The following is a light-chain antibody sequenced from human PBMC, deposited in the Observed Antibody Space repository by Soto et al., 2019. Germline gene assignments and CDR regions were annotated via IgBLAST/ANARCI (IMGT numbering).Light chain of an antibody. CDR3: QQFSSPPLFP. CDR1: QRVFKGSNNKDC. V-gene: IGKV4-1*01. CDR2: WAS. Sequence: DIVMTPSPDSLAVFLGERATINCKSSQRVFKGSNNKDCLAWYQQKPGQPPKLLLYWASTRESVVPDRFSGSGSGTAFTLTISSLHAEDVAIYDCQQFSSPPLFPLGQGTKVEIK. J-gene: IGKJ2*01.